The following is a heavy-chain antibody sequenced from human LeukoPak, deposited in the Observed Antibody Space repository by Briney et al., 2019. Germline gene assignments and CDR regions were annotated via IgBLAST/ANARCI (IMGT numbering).Heavy chain of an antibody. D-gene: IGHD6-13*01. V-gene: IGHV3-30*02. CDR2: ISYDGSNK. J-gene: IGHJ6*02. CDR3: ARGGAAGIYGMDV. Sequence: GGSLRLSCAASGFTFSSHGMHWVRQAPGKGLEWVTFISYDGSNKDYPDSVKGRFTISRDNSKNTLYLQVDSLRPEDTAVYYCARGGAAGIYGMDVWGQGAIMTVTS. CDR1: GFTFSSHG.